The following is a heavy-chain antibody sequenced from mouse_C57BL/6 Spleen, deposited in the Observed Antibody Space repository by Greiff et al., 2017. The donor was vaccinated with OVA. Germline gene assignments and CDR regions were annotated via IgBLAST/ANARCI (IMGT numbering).Heavy chain of an antibody. D-gene: IGHD2-5*01. CDR2: IWTGGGT. V-gene: IGHV2-9-1*01. CDR3: ARTPYYSNCGYFDV. CDR1: GFSLTSYA. J-gene: IGHJ1*03. Sequence: VKLVESGPGLVAPSQSLSITCTVSGFSLTSYAISWVRQPPGKGLEWLGVIWTGGGTNYNSALKSRLSISKDNSKSQVFLKMNSLQTDDTARYYCARTPYYSNCGYFDVWGTGTTVTVSS.